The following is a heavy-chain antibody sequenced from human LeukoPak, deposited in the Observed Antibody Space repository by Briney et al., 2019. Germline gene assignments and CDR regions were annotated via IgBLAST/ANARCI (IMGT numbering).Heavy chain of an antibody. V-gene: IGHV3-23*01. CDR2: ISGSGGST. J-gene: IGHJ6*02. D-gene: IGHD3-10*01. CDR1: GFTFSSYA. CDR3: AKDRVLSGYYYYYGMDV. Sequence: GGSLRLSCAASGFTFSSYAMSWVRQAPGKGLEWVSAISGSGGSTYYADSVKGRFTISRDNSKNTLYLQMNSLRAEDTAVYYCAKDRVLSGYYYYYGMDVWGQGTTVTVSS.